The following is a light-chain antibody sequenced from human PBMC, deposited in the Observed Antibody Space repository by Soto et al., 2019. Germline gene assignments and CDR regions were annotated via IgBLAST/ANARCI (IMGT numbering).Light chain of an antibody. V-gene: IGLV1-47*01. CDR2: WDS. J-gene: IGLJ2*01. Sequence: QSALTQPPSVSGTPGQRVTISCSGSGSNIGSSYVYWYQQLPGAAPKLLIYWDSQRTSGVPDRFSGSKSGTSASLAISGLRSEDEADYYCATWDDSLSGEVFGGGTKLTVL. CDR3: ATWDDSLSGEV. CDR1: GSNIGSSY.